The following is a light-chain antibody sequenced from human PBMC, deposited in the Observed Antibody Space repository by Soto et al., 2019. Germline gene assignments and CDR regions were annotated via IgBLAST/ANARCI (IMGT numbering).Light chain of an antibody. CDR2: GAS. CDR3: QQYNTWPPVT. V-gene: IGKV3-15*01. CDR1: QSVNTK. Sequence: EIVITQSPATLSVSPGERATLSCRASQSVNTKLDWYQQEPGQAPRLLIYGASTRATGIPDRFSGSGSGTEFTLTISSLQSEDFAVYYCQQYNTWPPVTFGGGTKVEI. J-gene: IGKJ4*01.